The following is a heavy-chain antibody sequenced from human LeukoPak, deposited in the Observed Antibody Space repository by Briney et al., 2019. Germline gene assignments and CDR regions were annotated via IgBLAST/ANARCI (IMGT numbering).Heavy chain of an antibody. J-gene: IGHJ6*04. V-gene: IGHV3-30*02. Sequence: GGSLRLSCAASGFTFSSYGMHWVRQVPGKGLEWVTVISYDAKSTYHVDSVKGRFTISRDNSKNTLYLQMNSLRAEDTAVYYCAKDGGNYYDTAGNHLMRSYMDVWGKGTTVTVSS. D-gene: IGHD3-22*01. CDR3: AKDGGNYYDTAGNHLMRSYMDV. CDR2: ISYDAKST. CDR1: GFTFSSYG.